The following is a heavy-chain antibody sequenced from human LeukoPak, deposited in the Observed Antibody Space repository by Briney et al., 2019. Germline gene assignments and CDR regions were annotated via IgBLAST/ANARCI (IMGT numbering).Heavy chain of an antibody. J-gene: IGHJ4*02. CDR2: INPNSGGT. CDR3: ARAYYDFWSGLPVDY. V-gene: IGHV1-2*02. Sequence: ASVKVSCKASGYTFTVYYMHWVRQAPGQGLEWMGWINPNSGGTNYAQKFQGRVTMTRDTSISTAYMELSRLRSDDTAVYYCARAYYDFWSGLPVDYWGQGTLVTVSS. CDR1: GYTFTVYY. D-gene: IGHD3-3*01.